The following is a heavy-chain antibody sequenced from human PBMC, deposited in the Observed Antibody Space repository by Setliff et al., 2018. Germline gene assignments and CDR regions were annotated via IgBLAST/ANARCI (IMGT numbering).Heavy chain of an antibody. CDR2: IKQDGSEK. D-gene: IGHD3-3*01. Sequence: GGSLRLSCTASGFTFGDYAMSWVRQAPGKGLEWVANIKQDGSEKYYVDSVKSRFAISRDNAKNSLYLQMNSLRAEDTAMYYCARDATYYDFWSDYSPDAFDIWGQGTMVTVSS. CDR1: GFTFGDYA. V-gene: IGHV3-7*01. J-gene: IGHJ3*02. CDR3: ARDATYYDFWSDYSPDAFDI.